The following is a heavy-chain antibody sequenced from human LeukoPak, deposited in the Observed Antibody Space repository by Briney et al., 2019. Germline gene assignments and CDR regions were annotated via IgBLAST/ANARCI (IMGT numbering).Heavy chain of an antibody. CDR3: ARDPCSSTSCHHI. Sequence: GGSLRLSCVASGFTFNSHAMSWVRQAPGKGLEWVAVISYDGSNKYYADSVKGRFTISRDNSKNTLYLQMNSLRAEDTAVYYCARDPCSSTSCHHIWGQGTMVTVSS. CDR2: ISYDGSNK. CDR1: GFTFNSHA. V-gene: IGHV3-30-3*01. D-gene: IGHD2-2*01. J-gene: IGHJ3*02.